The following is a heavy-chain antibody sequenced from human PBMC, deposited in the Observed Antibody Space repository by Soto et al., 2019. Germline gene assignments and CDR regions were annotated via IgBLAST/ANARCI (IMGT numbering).Heavy chain of an antibody. D-gene: IGHD4-4*01. V-gene: IGHV4-61*01. J-gene: IGHJ1*01. CDR3: ETVSLKLTTMEY. Sequence: ETLSLTCTVSFGSVSSGSYYLNCIRQPPGKGLEWIGSIYHSGSTDYNPSLKSRVTISVDTSKNQFSLKLGSVTAADTAVYYCETVSLKLTTMEY. CDR1: FGSVSSGSYY. CDR2: IYHSGST.